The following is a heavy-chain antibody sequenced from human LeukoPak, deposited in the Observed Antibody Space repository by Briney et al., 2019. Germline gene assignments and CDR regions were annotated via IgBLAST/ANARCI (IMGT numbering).Heavy chain of an antibody. Sequence: PSETLSLTCAAYGGSFSGYYWNWIRQPPGKGLEWIGEINHSGSTNYNPSLKSRVTISVDTSKNQFSLKLSSVTAADTAVYYCARGTGIVATIDTPPFDYWGQGTLVTVSS. J-gene: IGHJ4*02. CDR2: INHSGST. V-gene: IGHV4-34*01. D-gene: IGHD5-12*01. CDR1: GGSFSGYY. CDR3: ARGTGIVATIDTPPFDY.